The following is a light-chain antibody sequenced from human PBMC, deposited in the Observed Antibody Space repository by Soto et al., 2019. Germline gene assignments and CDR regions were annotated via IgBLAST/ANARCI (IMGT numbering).Light chain of an antibody. J-gene: IGKJ1*01. V-gene: IGKV1-5*03. CDR3: QQYNSYST. CDR2: KAS. CDR1: QSISSW. Sequence: DIQMTQSPSTLSASVEDRVTITFRASQSISSWLAWYQQKPGKAPKLLIYKASSLESGVPSRFSGSGSGTEFTLTISSLQPDDFATYYCQQYNSYSTFGQGTKVDIK.